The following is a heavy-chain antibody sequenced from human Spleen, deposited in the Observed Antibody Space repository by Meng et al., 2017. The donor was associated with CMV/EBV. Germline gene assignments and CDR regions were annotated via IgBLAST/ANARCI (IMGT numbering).Heavy chain of an antibody. CDR2: IRYDGSNK. CDR1: GFTFSSYG. Sequence: GGSLRLSCAASGFTFSSYGMHWVRQAPGKGLEWVAFIRYDGSNKYYADSVKGRFTISRDNARNSLYLQMSGLRAEDTALFYCTRGLGRSSWRVGSLDIWGQGTLVTVSS. V-gene: IGHV3-30*02. J-gene: IGHJ3*02. CDR3: TRGLGRSSWRVGSLDI. D-gene: IGHD6-13*01.